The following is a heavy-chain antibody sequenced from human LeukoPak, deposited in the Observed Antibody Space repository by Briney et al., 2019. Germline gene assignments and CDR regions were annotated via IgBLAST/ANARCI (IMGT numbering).Heavy chain of an antibody. CDR3: ARDFPTSIAAAGTDY. CDR1: GYTFTGYY. V-gene: IGHV1-2*06. D-gene: IGHD6-13*01. J-gene: IGHJ4*02. CDR2: INPNSGGT. Sequence: VASVKVSCKASGYTFTGYYMHWVRQAPGQGLEWMGRINPNSGGTNYAQKFQGRVTMTRDTYISTAYMELSRLRSDDTAVYYCARDFPTSIAAAGTDYWGREPWSPSPQ.